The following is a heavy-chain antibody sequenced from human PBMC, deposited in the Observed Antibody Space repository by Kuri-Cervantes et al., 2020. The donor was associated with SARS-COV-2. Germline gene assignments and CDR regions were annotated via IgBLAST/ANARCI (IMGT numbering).Heavy chain of an antibody. J-gene: IGHJ4*02. Sequence: GGSLRLSCAASGFAVSTYTMNWVRQAPGKGLEWVSYISVSGTTMYYADSVKGRFTIYRDNAKNSLYLQMSSLRADDTAVYYCVRKGDSWGQGTLVTVSS. V-gene: IGHV3-48*01. CDR2: ISVSGTTM. CDR3: VRKGDS. CDR1: GFAVSTYT.